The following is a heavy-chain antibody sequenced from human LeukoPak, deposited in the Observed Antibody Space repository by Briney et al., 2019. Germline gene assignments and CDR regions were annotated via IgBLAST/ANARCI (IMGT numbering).Heavy chain of an antibody. CDR2: IFYSGST. CDR1: TGSISGHY. V-gene: IGHV4-59*11. D-gene: IGHD6-13*01. J-gene: IGHJ4*02. Sequence: SETLSLTCTVSTGSISGHYWSWIRQPPGKALEWIGLIFYSGSTNYNPSLTSRVTISVDTSKNQFSLKLSSVTAADTAVYYCAISTIAAAPLWGQGTLVTVSS. CDR3: AISTIAAAPL.